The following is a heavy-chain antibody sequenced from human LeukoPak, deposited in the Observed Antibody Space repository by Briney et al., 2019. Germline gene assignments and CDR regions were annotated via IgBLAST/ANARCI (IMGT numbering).Heavy chain of an antibody. J-gene: IGHJ4*02. D-gene: IGHD3-9*01. CDR1: GFTFSNYN. Sequence: GGSLRLSCAASGFTFSNYNMNWVRQAPGKGLEWVSYISSSSSTIYYADSVKGRFTISRDNAKNSLYLQMNSLRAEDTAVYYCARDFSYFRIHFDYWGQGTLVTVSS. V-gene: IGHV3-48*01. CDR2: ISSSSSTI. CDR3: ARDFSYFRIHFDY.